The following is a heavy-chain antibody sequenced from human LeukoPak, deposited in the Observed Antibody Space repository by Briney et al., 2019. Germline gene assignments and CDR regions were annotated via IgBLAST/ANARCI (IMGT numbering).Heavy chain of an antibody. CDR1: GFTFTTYW. D-gene: IGHD3-10*01. V-gene: IGHV3-7*01. CDR3: AKVAQYYYGSESYYFFEH. Sequence: PGGSLRLSCAASGFTFTTYWMSWVRQPPGKGLEWVANIKQDGTEKYYVDSVKGRFTISRDNAKNSLYLQMNSLRVEDTAIYYCAKVAQYYYGSESYYFFEHWGQGTPVTASS. J-gene: IGHJ4*02. CDR2: IKQDGTEK.